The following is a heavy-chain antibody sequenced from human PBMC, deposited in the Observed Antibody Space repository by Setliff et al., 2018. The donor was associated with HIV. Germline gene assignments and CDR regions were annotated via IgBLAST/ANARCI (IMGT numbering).Heavy chain of an antibody. J-gene: IGHJ4*02. CDR1: GGSISSGSYY. V-gene: IGHV4-61*09. Sequence: SETLSLTCTVSGGSISSGSYYWGWIRQPAGKGLEWIGHIYSSGSTNYNPSLKSRVTISVDTSKNQFSLELSSVTAADTAVYYCASASVPAATSLDHWGQGTLVTVSS. CDR3: ASASVPAATSLDH. D-gene: IGHD2-2*01. CDR2: IYSSGST.